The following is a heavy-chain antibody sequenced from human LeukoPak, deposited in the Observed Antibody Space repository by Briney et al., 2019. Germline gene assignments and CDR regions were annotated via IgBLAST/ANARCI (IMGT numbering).Heavy chain of an antibody. Sequence: GGSLRLSCAVSGFSFSSYWMSWVRQAPGKGLEGVANIKKDGSEKYYVDSAKGRFTISRDNSKNTLYLQMSSLRAEDTAVYYCAKNRMVRGGDFDYWGQGTLVTVSS. V-gene: IGHV3-7*03. CDR2: IKKDGSEK. CDR3: AKNRMVRGGDFDY. J-gene: IGHJ4*02. D-gene: IGHD3-10*01. CDR1: GFSFSSYW.